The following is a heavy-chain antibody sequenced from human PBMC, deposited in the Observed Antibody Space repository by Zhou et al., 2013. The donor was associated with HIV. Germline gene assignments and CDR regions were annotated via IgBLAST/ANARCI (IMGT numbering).Heavy chain of an antibody. CDR1: GYTFISYD. V-gene: IGHV1-8*01. CDR3: VRRAVCDHCGNFHFQH. Sequence: QVQLVQSGAEVKKPGASVKVSCKASGYTFISYDINWVRQATGQGLEWMGWMNPNSGNTGYAQKFQGRVTMTRDTSISTAYMELSSLRSEDTAVYYCVRRAVCDHCGNFHFQHWGQGTPVVVSS. J-gene: IGHJ1*01. CDR2: MNPNSGNT. D-gene: IGHD2-21*01.